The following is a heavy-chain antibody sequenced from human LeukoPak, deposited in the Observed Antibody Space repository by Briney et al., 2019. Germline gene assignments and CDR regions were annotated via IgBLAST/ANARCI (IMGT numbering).Heavy chain of an antibody. J-gene: IGHJ4*02. CDR1: GGSISSSSYY. V-gene: IGHV4-39*01. CDR2: IYYRGST. CDR3: ARHVVSRELFDY. D-gene: IGHD1-26*01. Sequence: SETLSLTCTVSGGSISSSSYYWGWIRQPPGKGVEWIGSIYYRGSTYYNPSLKSRVTISVDTSKNQCSLKLSSVTAADTAVYYCARHVVSRELFDYWGQGTLVTVSS.